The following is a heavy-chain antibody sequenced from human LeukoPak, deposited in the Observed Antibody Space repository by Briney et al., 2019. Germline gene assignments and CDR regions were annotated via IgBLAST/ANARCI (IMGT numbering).Heavy chain of an antibody. D-gene: IGHD5-12*01. CDR1: GVSISSSSYY. CDR2: IYHSGNT. J-gene: IGHJ4*02. Sequence: SETLSLTCTVSGVSISSSSYYWGWIRQPPGKGLEWIGYIYHSGNTYYNPSLESRVTISVDTSENRFSLKLNSVTAADTAIYYCARDTRIEWLRFLDYWGQGILVTVSS. V-gene: IGHV4-31*03. CDR3: ARDTRIEWLRFLDY.